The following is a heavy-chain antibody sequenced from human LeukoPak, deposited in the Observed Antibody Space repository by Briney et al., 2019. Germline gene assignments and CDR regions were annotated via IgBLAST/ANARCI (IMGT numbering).Heavy chain of an antibody. CDR3: ARGTLHVLRFLSMDV. CDR1: GFTFSDYY. V-gene: IGHV3-11*04. CDR2: ISSSGSTI. J-gene: IGHJ6*03. D-gene: IGHD3-3*01. Sequence: GGSLRLSCAASGFTFSDYYMSWIRQAPGKGLEWVSYISSSGSTIYYADSVKGRFTISRDNAKNSLYLQMNSLRAEDTAVYYCARGTLHVLRFLSMDVWGKGTTVTVSS.